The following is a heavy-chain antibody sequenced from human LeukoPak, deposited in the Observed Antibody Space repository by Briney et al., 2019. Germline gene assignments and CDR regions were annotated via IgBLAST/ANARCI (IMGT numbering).Heavy chain of an antibody. J-gene: IGHJ4*02. CDR1: GGSISSYY. V-gene: IGHV4-4*07. CDR3: ARGGSYDFWSGNID. Sequence: SETLSLTCTVSGGSISSYYWRWIRQPAGKGLEWIGRIYTSGSTNYNPSLKSRVTISVDTSKNQFSLKLSSVTAADTAVYYCARGGSYDFWSGNIDWGQGTLVTVSS. D-gene: IGHD3-3*01. CDR2: IYTSGST.